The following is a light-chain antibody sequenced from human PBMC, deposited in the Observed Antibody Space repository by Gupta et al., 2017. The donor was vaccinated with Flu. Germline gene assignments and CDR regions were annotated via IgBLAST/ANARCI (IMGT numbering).Light chain of an antibody. CDR1: QGISSY. V-gene: IGKV1-8*01. CDR2: AAS. Sequence: GDRVTITCRASQGISSYLAWYQQKPGKAPKLLIYAASTLQSRVPSRFSGSGPGTDFTLTISCLQSEDFATYYCQQYYSYPPTFGPGTKVDIK. CDR3: QQYYSYPPT. J-gene: IGKJ3*01.